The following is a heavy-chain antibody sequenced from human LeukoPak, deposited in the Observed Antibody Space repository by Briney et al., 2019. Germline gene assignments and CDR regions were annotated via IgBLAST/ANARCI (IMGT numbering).Heavy chain of an antibody. Sequence: GASVKVSCKASGGTFSNHAISWVRQAPGQGREWMGVIIPISGAANYAQKFQGRVTISADESTSTAYMELRSLTSADTAVYYCARWAGQSTAWYPALFDYWGQGTLVTVSS. D-gene: IGHD6-13*01. CDR3: ARWAGQSTAWYPALFDY. CDR1: GGTFSNHA. J-gene: IGHJ4*02. CDR2: IIPISGAA. V-gene: IGHV1-69*13.